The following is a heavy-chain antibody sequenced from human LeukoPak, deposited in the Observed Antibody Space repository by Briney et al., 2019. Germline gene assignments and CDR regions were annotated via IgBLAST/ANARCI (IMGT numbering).Heavy chain of an antibody. J-gene: IGHJ4*02. Sequence: PSETLSLTCAVYGGSFSGYYWSWFRQPPGKGLEWFGEINHSGSTNYNPSLKSRVTISVDTSKNQFSLKLSSVTAADTAVYYCARRSDSSGYYYDYWGQGTLVTVSS. V-gene: IGHV4-34*01. CDR1: GGSFSGYY. D-gene: IGHD3-22*01. CDR3: ARRSDSSGYYYDY. CDR2: INHSGST.